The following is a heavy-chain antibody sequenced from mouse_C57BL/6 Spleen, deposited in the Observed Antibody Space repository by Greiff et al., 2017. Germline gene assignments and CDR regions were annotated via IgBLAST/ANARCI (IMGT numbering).Heavy chain of an antibody. Sequence: QVQLQQPGAELVKPGASVKMSCKASGYTFTSYWITWVKQRPGQGLEWIGDIYPGSGSTNYNEKFKSKATLSVDPSSRPAYMQLSSLTSEDSAVYYCAKRGSSYNWGQGTTLTVSS. V-gene: IGHV1-55*01. J-gene: IGHJ2*01. CDR3: AKRGSSYN. CDR2: IYPGSGST. D-gene: IGHD1-1*01. CDR1: GYTFTSYW.